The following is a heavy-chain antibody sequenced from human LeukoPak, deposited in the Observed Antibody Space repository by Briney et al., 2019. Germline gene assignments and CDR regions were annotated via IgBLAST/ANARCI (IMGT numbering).Heavy chain of an antibody. Sequence: GGSLRLSCIPSGFSFSSYGMHWVRQAPGKGLEWVAVIWSHGNRKHHSDSVEGRFAISRDNSKNILYLQMNNLRAEDTALYYCARDSAADDNDFDVWGQGTMVTVSS. CDR1: GFSFSSYG. V-gene: IGHV3-33*01. D-gene: IGHD6-25*01. CDR2: IWSHGNRK. J-gene: IGHJ3*01. CDR3: ARDSAADDNDFDV.